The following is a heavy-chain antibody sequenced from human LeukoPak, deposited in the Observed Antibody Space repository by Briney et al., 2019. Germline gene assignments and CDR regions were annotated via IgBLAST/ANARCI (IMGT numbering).Heavy chain of an antibody. V-gene: IGHV3-33*01. D-gene: IGHD4-11*01. Sequence: GRSLRLSCAASGFTFSSYGMHWVRQAPGKGLEWVAVIWYDGSNKYYADSVKGRFTISRDNSKNTLYLQMNSLRAEDTAVYYCARDLNDYSIDYWGQGTLVTVSS. CDR2: IWYDGSNK. J-gene: IGHJ4*02. CDR3: ARDLNDYSIDY. CDR1: GFTFSSYG.